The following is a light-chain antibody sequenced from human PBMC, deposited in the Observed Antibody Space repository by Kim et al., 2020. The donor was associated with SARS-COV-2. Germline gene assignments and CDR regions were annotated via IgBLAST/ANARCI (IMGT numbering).Light chain of an antibody. CDR3: AAWDDSLSAWV. V-gene: IGLV1-47*01. CDR2: RNV. CDR1: SSNDGTNY. J-gene: IGLJ3*02. Sequence: GQMSTSSCSGHSSNDGTNYVSWHQQRRGTAPNLLIYRNVQRPSGVPDRFSGSKSGTSASLAISGLRSEDEADYYCAAWDDSLSAWVFGGGTQLTVL.